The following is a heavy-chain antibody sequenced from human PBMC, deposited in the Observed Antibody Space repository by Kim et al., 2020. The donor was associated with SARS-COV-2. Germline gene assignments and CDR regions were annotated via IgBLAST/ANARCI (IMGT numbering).Heavy chain of an antibody. CDR3: AKDILTGYYSGGADAY. D-gene: IGHD3-9*01. Sequence: SVKGRFTISRDNAKNSLYLQMNSLRDADTAVYYCAKDILTGYYSGGADAYWGQGTLVTVSS. J-gene: IGHJ4*02. V-gene: IGHV3-48*02.